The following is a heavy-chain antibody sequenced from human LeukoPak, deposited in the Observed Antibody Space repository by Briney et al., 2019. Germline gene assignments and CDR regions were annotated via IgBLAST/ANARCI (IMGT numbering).Heavy chain of an antibody. J-gene: IGHJ4*02. CDR1: GYTFTGYY. Sequence: ASVKVSCKASGYTFTGYYMHWVRQAPGQGLEWMGWINPNSGGTNYAQKFQGRVTMTRDTSISTAYMELSRLRSDDTAVYYCARALLMVRGVDYWGQGTLVTVSS. D-gene: IGHD3-10*01. CDR3: ARALLMVRGVDY. V-gene: IGHV1-2*02. CDR2: INPNSGGT.